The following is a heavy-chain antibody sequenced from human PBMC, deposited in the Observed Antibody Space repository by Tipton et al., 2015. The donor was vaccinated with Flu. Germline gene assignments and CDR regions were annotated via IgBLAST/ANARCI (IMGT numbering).Heavy chain of an antibody. V-gene: IGHV3-30*18. Sequence: SLRLSCAASGFTFSNYGMHWVRQAPGKGLEWVAVVSYDGSNTYYADSVKGRFTISRDNSKNTLYLQMNSLRVDDTGVYYCAKDRNQQWLVAGGIGMNVWGQGTTVTVSS. D-gene: IGHD6-19*01. CDR3: AKDRNQQWLVAGGIGMNV. CDR2: VSYDGSNT. CDR1: GFTFSNYG. J-gene: IGHJ6*02.